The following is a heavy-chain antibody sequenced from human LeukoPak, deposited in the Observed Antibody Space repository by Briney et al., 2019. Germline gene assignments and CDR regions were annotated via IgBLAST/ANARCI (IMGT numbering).Heavy chain of an antibody. Sequence: PSETLSLTCTVSGASISRYYWSWIRQPPGKGLEWIAYIHYSRGTNYNASLKSRVAMSLDTYKKQFSLRLRSVTAADRDLYFCAGGGYCSSSSCFAPLFDWWGQGTLVTVSS. CDR1: GASISRYY. J-gene: IGHJ4*02. CDR3: AGGGYCSSSSCFAPLFDW. CDR2: IHYSRGT. V-gene: IGHV4-59*01. D-gene: IGHD2-2*01.